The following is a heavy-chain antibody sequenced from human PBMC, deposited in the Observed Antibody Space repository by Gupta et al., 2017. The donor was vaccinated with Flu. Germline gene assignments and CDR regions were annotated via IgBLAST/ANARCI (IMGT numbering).Heavy chain of an antibody. J-gene: IGHJ4*02. CDR3: AKDRSGNPAVDY. Sequence: EVQLLESGGGLVQPGGSLRPSCAASGITFSNYAINWVRQAPGKGLEWVSSISGSGDSTYYADSVWGRLTISRDNSKNTLYLQMNSLRAEDTAVYYCAKDRSGNPAVDYWGQGTLVTVSS. V-gene: IGHV3-23*01. CDR1: GITFSNYA. CDR2: ISGSGDST. D-gene: IGHD6-13*01.